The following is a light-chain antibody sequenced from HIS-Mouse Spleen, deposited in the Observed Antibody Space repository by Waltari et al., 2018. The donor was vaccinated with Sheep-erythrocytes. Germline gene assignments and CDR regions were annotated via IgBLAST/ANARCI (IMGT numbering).Light chain of an antibody. CDR3: QQYYSTLT. Sequence: DIVMTQSPDYLAVSLGVRATITCKSSQSVLYSSNNKNYLAWYQQKPGQPPKLLIYWASTRESGVPDRFSGSGSGTDFTLTISSLQAEDVAVYYCQQYYSTLTFGGGTKVEIK. CDR1: QSVLYSSNNKNY. V-gene: IGKV4-1*01. CDR2: WAS. J-gene: IGKJ4*01.